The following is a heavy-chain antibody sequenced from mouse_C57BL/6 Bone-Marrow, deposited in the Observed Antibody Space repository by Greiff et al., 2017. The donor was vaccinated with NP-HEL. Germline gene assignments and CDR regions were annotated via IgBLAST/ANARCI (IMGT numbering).Heavy chain of an antibody. CDR2: IYPRSGNT. J-gene: IGHJ3*01. D-gene: IGHD4-1*01. Sequence: VQLQESGAELARPGASVKLSCKASGYTFTSYGISWVKQRTGQGLEWIGEIYPRSGNTYYNEKFKGKATLTADKSSSTAYMELRSLTSEDSAVYFCAREKNWSWLAYWGQGTLVTVSA. V-gene: IGHV1-81*01. CDR3: AREKNWSWLAY. CDR1: GYTFTSYG.